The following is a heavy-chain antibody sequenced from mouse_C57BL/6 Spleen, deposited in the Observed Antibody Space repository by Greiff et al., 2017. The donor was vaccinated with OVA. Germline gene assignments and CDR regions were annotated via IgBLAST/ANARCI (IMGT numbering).Heavy chain of an antibody. CDR1: GYTFTSYW. CDR2: IDPSDSYT. V-gene: IGHV1-50*01. D-gene: IGHD2-5*01. J-gene: IGHJ1*03. CDR3: ARGGDSNYGSSWYFDV. Sequence: LQQPGAELVKPGASVKLSCKASGYTFTSYWMQWVKQRPGQGLEWIGEIDPSDSYTNYNQKFKGKATLTVDTSSSTAYMQLSSLTSEDSAVYYCARGGDSNYGSSWYFDVWGTGTTVTVSS.